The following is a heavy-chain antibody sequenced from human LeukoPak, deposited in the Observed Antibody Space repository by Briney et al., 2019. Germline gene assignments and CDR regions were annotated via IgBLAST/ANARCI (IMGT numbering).Heavy chain of an antibody. CDR2: ISSSSSTI. CDR1: GFTFSSYT. J-gene: IGHJ4*02. V-gene: IGHV3-48*01. D-gene: IGHD2-21*02. Sequence: PGGSLRLSCAASGFTFSSYTMNWVRQAPGKGLEWVSYISSSSSTIYYADSVKGRFTISRDNARNSLYLQMNSLRAEDTAVYYCARDLIFCGGDCYPDYWGQGTLVTVSS. CDR3: ARDLIFCGGDCYPDY.